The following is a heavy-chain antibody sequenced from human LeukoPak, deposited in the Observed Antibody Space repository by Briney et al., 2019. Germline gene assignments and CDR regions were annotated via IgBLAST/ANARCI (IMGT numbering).Heavy chain of an antibody. CDR1: GGSISGYY. D-gene: IGHD6-19*01. CDR3: ARTVRQWLANDAFDI. CDR2: IYSSGST. V-gene: IGHV4-59*01. Sequence: PSETLSLTCTVSGGSISGYYWTWIREPPGKGLGWIGYIYSSGSTNYNPSLKSRVTMSVDTSKNQFSLRLSSVTAADTAVYYCARTVRQWLANDAFDISGQGTMVTVSS. J-gene: IGHJ3*02.